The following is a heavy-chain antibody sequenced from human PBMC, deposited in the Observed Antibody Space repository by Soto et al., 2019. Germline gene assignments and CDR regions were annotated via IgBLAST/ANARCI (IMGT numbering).Heavy chain of an antibody. J-gene: IGHJ4*02. CDR1: GFTFSSYG. CDR2: IWYDGSNK. CDR3: ARDPGDIVVVVAATPPDY. V-gene: IGHV3-33*01. Sequence: GGSLRLSCAASGFTFSSYGMHWVRQVPGKGLEWVAVIWYDGSNKYYADSVKGRFTISRDNSKNTLYLQMNSLRAEDTAVYYCARDPGDIVVVVAATPPDYWGQGTLVTVSS. D-gene: IGHD2-15*01.